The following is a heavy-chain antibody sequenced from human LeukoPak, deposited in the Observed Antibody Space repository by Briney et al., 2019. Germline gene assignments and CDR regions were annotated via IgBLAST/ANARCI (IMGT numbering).Heavy chain of an antibody. Sequence: GGSLRLSCAASGFTFSDYYMSWIRQAPGKGLEWVSYISSSGNTIYYADPVKGRFTISRDNAKNSLYLQMNSLRAEDTAVYYCARDRSAYCGGDCPFDPWGQGTLVTVSS. CDR3: ARDRSAYCGGDCPFDP. CDR1: GFTFSDYY. V-gene: IGHV3-11*01. J-gene: IGHJ5*02. CDR2: ISSSGNTI. D-gene: IGHD2-21*02.